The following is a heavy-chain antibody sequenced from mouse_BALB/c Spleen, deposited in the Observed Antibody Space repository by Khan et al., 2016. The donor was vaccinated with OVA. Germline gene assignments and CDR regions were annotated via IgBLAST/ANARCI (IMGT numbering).Heavy chain of an antibody. CDR3: ARVYGGDFDY. CDR1: GYSITSDYA. D-gene: IGHD1-1*01. V-gene: IGHV3-2*02. Sequence: EVQLVESGPGLVKPSQSLSLICTVTGYSITSDYAWNWIRQFPGNKLEWMGFISYSGNTNYNPSLKSRISITRDKSKNQFFLHLNSVTTEDTATYDCARVYGGDFDYWGQGTTLTVSS. CDR2: ISYSGNT. J-gene: IGHJ2*01.